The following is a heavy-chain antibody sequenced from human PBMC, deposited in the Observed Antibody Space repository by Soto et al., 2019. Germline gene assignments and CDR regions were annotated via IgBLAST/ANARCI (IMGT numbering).Heavy chain of an antibody. Sequence: GGALRLSCAASGFTFSSYGMHWVRQAPGKGLEWVAVIWYDGSNKYYADSVKGRFTISRDNSKNTLYLQMNSLRTEDTAVYYCARDNWNYEGDNWFDPWGQGTLVTVSS. CDR3: ARDNWNYEGDNWFDP. J-gene: IGHJ5*02. V-gene: IGHV3-33*01. CDR1: GFTFSSYG. CDR2: IWYDGSNK. D-gene: IGHD1-7*01.